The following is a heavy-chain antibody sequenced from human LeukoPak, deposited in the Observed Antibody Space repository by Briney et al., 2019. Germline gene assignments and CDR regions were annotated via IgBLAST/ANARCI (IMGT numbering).Heavy chain of an antibody. J-gene: IGHJ4*02. Sequence: SETLSLTCSVSGGPISSYYWSWIRQPPGKGLEWIGYIYHSGSTYYNPSLKSRVTISVDRSKNQFSLKLSSVTAADTAVYYCARDRTMVGFDYWGQGTLVTVSS. CDR2: IYHSGST. CDR3: ARDRTMVGFDY. V-gene: IGHV4-59*12. D-gene: IGHD3-10*02. CDR1: GGPISSYY.